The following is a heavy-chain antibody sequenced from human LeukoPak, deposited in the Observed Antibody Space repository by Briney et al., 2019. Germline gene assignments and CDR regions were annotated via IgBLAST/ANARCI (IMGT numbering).Heavy chain of an antibody. Sequence: GGSLRLSCAASGFTFDDYAMHWVRQAPGKCLEWVSGISWNSGSIGYADSVKGRFTISRDNAKNSLYLQMNSLRAEDTASYYCARVFYYYYMDVWGKGTTVTVSS. CDR1: GFTFDDYA. J-gene: IGHJ6*03. CDR2: ISWNSGSI. CDR3: ARVFYYYYMDV. V-gene: IGHV3-9*01.